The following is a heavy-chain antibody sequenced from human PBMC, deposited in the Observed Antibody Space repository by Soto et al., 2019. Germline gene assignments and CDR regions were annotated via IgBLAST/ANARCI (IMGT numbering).Heavy chain of an antibody. J-gene: IGHJ6*02. Sequence: PSETLSLTCPFSGVSISSYYWSWIRQPPGKGLEWIGYIYYSGITNYNPSLKSRVTISVDTSKNQFSLKLGSVTAADTAVYYCARYKSNYYYGMDVWGQGTTVTVSS. V-gene: IGHV4-59*01. CDR2: IYYSGIT. CDR3: ARYKSNYYYGMDV. D-gene: IGHD1-20*01. CDR1: GVSISSYY.